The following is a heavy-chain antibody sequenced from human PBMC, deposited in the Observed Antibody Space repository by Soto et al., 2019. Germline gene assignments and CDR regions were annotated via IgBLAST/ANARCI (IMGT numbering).Heavy chain of an antibody. V-gene: IGHV4-4*02. D-gene: IGHD6-25*01. J-gene: IGHJ4*02. Sequence: QVQLQESGPGLVESSGTLSLTCEVSSGSISSGNWWSWVRQPPGKGLEWIGEIYYTGATNYNPSLKSRVTMTIDKSKDQFCLNLRSATAADTAVYYCARVFSSGSGWMYYFDFWGQGILVSVSS. CDR1: SGSISSGNW. CDR3: ARVFSSGSGWMYYFDF. CDR2: IYYTGAT.